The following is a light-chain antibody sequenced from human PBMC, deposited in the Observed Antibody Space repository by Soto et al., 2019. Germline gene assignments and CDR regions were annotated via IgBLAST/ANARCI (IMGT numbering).Light chain of an antibody. V-gene: IGKV1-6*01. CDR1: QSISSY. CDR3: LQDYNYPWT. CDR2: DAS. Sequence: IQMTQSPSSLSASVGDRVTITCRASQSISSYLNWYQQKPGKAPKLLIYDASSLQSGVPSRFSGSGSGTDFTLTISSLQPEDFATYYCLQDYNYPWTFAQGTKVDIK. J-gene: IGKJ1*01.